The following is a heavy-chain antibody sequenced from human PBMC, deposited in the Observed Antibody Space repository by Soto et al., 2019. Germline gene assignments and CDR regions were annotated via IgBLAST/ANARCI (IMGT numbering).Heavy chain of an antibody. CDR2: INPSGGST. CDR1: GYTFTSYY. J-gene: IGHJ6*03. CDR3: ARSPYCTNGVCYDYYYYYMDV. Sequence: ASVKVSCKASGYTFTSYYMHWVRQAPGQGLEWMGIINPSGGSTSYAQKFQGRVTMTRDTSTSTAYMELSSLRSEDTAVYYCARSPYCTNGVCYDYYYYYMDVWGKGTTVTVSS. V-gene: IGHV1-46*01. D-gene: IGHD2-8*01.